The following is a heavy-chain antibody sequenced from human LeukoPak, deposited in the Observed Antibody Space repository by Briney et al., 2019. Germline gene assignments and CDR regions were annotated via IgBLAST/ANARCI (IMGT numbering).Heavy chain of an antibody. Sequence: ASVKVSCKASGGTFSSYAISWVRQAPGQGLEWMGGIIPIFGTANYAQKFQGRVTITTDESTSTAYMELSSLRSEDTAVYYCASAFDGAYRYFDYWGQGTLVTVSS. D-gene: IGHD1-26*01. J-gene: IGHJ4*02. V-gene: IGHV1-69*05. CDR1: GGTFSSYA. CDR3: ASAFDGAYRYFDY. CDR2: IIPIFGTA.